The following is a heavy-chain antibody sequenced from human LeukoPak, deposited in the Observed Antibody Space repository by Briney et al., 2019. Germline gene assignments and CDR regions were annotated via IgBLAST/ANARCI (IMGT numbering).Heavy chain of an antibody. CDR3: ARAVATMVRGVINY. D-gene: IGHD3-10*01. V-gene: IGHV1-2*02. CDR2: INPNSGGT. Sequence: AASVKVSCKASGYTFTGYYMHWVRQAPGQGLEWMGWINPNSGGTNYAQKFQGRVTMTRDTSISTAYMELSRLRSDDTAVYYCARAVATMVRGVINYWGQGTLVTVSS. CDR1: GYTFTGYY. J-gene: IGHJ4*02.